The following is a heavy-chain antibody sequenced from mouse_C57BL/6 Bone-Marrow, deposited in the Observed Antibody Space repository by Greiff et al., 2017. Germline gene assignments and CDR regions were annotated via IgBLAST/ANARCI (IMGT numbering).Heavy chain of an antibody. Sequence: QVTLKVSGPGILQPSQTLSLTCSFSGFSLSTFGMGVGWFRQPSGKGLEWLEHIWWDDGKYYNPALKSRLTISKDTSKNQVFLQIAHVDTADTATDYCARIRITTVVTDYWGQGTTLTVSS. J-gene: IGHJ2*01. CDR1: GFSLSTFGMG. CDR2: IWWDDGK. CDR3: ARIRITTVVTDY. D-gene: IGHD1-1*01. V-gene: IGHV8-8*01.